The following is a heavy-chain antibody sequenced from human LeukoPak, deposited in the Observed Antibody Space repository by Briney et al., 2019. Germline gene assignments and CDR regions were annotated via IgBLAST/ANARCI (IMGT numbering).Heavy chain of an antibody. V-gene: IGHV1-69*02. CDR2: IIPILGIA. Sequence: SVKVSCXASGGTFSSYTISWVRQARGQGLEWMGRIIPILGIANYAQKFQGRVTITADKSTSTAYMELSSLRSEDTAVYYCARAEIKRAFDIWGQGTMDTVSS. J-gene: IGHJ3*02. CDR1: GGTFSSYT. D-gene: IGHD3-16*01. CDR3: ARAEIKRAFDI.